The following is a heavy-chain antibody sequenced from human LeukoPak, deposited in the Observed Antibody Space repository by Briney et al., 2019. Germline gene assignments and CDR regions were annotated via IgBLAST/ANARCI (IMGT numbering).Heavy chain of an antibody. D-gene: IGHD6-19*01. CDR2: VYYGGSP. V-gene: IGHV4-39*01. J-gene: IGHJ1*01. Sequence: PSETLALTCTVSGGPISSPNHFWGWVRQPPGKALEWIGSVYYGGSPYSNPSLKSHVTMSADTSKNQFSLTLSSVTAADTAVYYCARVVAGTKDFQHWGQGTLVTVSS. CDR1: GGPISSPNHF. CDR3: ARVVAGTKDFQH.